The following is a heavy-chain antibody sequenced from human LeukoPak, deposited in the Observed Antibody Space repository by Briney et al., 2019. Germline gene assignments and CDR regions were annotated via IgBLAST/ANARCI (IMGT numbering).Heavy chain of an antibody. CDR3: ARTDGYGDYNPFDY. CDR1: GFTFSSYW. D-gene: IGHD4-17*01. J-gene: IGHJ4*02. CDR2: INSDGSST. V-gene: IGHV3-74*01. Sequence: PGGSLRLSCAASGFTFSSYWMHRVRQAPGKGLVWVSRINSDGSSTSYADSVKGRFTISRDNAKNTLYLQMNSLRAEDTAVYYCARTDGYGDYNPFDYWGQGTLVTVSS.